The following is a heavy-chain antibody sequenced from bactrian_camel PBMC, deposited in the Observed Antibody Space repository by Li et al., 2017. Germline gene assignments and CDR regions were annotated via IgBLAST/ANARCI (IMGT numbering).Heavy chain of an antibody. CDR2: IDRDGGT. V-gene: IGHV3S53*01. J-gene: IGHJ4*01. CDR3: ARSRFVFRGCDLSTSGYYY. CDR1: QSTYRSIC. Sequence: VQLVESGGGSVQAGGSLRLSCTASQSTYRSICMAWFRQAPGKEREGIAAIDRDGGTSYADSVKGRFTISKDNAMNTLYLQMDSLKPEDSAMYYCARSRFVFRGCDLSTSGYYYGGQGTQVTVS. D-gene: IGHD5*01.